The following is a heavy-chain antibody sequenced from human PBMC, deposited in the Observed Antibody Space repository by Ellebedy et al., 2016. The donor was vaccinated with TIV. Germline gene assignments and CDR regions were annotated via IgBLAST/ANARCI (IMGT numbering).Heavy chain of an antibody. V-gene: IGHV4-39*01. J-gene: IGHJ2*01. CDR3: ARRGTKRFFDL. CDR1: GGSIGISGYY. D-gene: IGHD3-16*01. CDR2: VYYSGST. Sequence: MPSETLSLTCTVSGGSIGISGYYWGWFRQPPGKGLEGIGSVYYSGSTYYNPSLKSRVTISVDTSKNHFSLKLNSLTAADTAVYYCARRGTKRFFDLWGRGTLVTVSS.